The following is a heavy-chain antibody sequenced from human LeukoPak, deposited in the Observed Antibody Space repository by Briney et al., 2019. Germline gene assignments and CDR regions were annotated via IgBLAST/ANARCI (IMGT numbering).Heavy chain of an antibody. CDR2: ISGSGGST. V-gene: IGHV3-23*01. J-gene: IGHJ4*02. CDR1: GFTFSDYA. D-gene: IGHD6-19*01. CDR3: AKLSGIAVAGTDPIYFDY. Sequence: GGSLRLSCAASGFTFSDYAMNWVRQAPGKGLEWVSAISGSGGSTYYADSVKGRFTISRDNSKNTLYLQMNSLRAEDTAVYYCAKLSGIAVAGTDPIYFDYWGQGTLVTVSS.